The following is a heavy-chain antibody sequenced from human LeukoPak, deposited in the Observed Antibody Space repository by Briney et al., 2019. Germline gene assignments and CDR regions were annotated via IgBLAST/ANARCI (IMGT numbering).Heavy chain of an antibody. CDR3: ASSYDILTSYGMDV. V-gene: IGHV4-34*01. CDR2: INHSGST. D-gene: IGHD3-9*01. J-gene: IGHJ6*02. CDR1: GFTLSTYT. Sequence: PGGSLRLSCAASGFTLSTYTMTWVRQPPGKGLEWIGEINHSGSTNYNPSLKSRVTISVDTSKNQFSLKLSSVTAADTAVYYCASSYDILTSYGMDVWGQGTTVTVSS.